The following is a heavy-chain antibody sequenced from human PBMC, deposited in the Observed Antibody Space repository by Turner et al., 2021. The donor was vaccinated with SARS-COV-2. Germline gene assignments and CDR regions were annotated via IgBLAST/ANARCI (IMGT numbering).Heavy chain of an antibody. D-gene: IGHD3-10*01. J-gene: IGHJ5*02. V-gene: IGHV3-21*02. Sequence: EVQLVVSGGGLVMPGGSLLLPCAASGCTFSNYSMSWVRPAPRKGLEWVSSITSSSSYIYYADSVKGRFTISRDNAKNSLYPQMNSLRAEDTAVYYCARDPITVIRGHHISHNWSDPWGQGTLVTVSS. CDR2: ITSSSSYI. CDR1: GCTFSNYS. CDR3: ARDPITVIRGHHISHNWSDP.